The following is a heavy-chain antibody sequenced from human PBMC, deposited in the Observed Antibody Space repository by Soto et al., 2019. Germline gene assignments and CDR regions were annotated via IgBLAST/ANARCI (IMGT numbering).Heavy chain of an antibody. D-gene: IGHD5-12*01. CDR3: ARSRDGYNFVGDC. CDR1: GFTLSSYW. V-gene: IGHV3-74*01. J-gene: IGHJ4*02. Sequence: EVQLVESGGGLVQPGGSRRLSCAASGFTLSSYWMHWVRQAPGKGLVWVSRINIDGSSTSYADSVKGRFTISRDNAKNTLYLQVNSLRAEDTAVYYCARSRDGYNFVGDCWGQGTLVTVSS. CDR2: INIDGSST.